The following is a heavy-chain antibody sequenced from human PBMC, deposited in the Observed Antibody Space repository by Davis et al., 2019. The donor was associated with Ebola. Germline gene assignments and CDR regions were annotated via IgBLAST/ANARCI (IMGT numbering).Heavy chain of an antibody. J-gene: IGHJ5*02. Sequence: GESLKISCAASGFTFSSYSMNWVRQAPGRGLEWVSFISSSSTYIYYVDSVKGRFTISRDNAKNSLYLQMNSLRAEDTAVYYCARDLVQGVPFPNWFDPWGQGALVTVSS. D-gene: IGHD3-10*01. CDR3: ARDLVQGVPFPNWFDP. CDR2: ISSSSTYI. CDR1: GFTFSSYS. V-gene: IGHV3-21*01.